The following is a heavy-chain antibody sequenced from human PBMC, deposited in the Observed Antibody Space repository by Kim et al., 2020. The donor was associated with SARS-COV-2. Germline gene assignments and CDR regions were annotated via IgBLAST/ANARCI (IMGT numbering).Heavy chain of an antibody. CDR2: ISAGGST. J-gene: IGHJ3*02. CDR1: EFTFSSYV. Sequence: GGSLRLSCAGSEFTFSSYVMSWVRQAPGKGLEWVSTISAGGSTYYADSVKGRLTISRDNSKNTLYLQMISLRADDTALYYCAKDFVPYNSGSHAFDIWG. D-gene: IGHD3-10*01. CDR3: AKDFVPYNSGSHAFDI. V-gene: IGHV3-23*01.